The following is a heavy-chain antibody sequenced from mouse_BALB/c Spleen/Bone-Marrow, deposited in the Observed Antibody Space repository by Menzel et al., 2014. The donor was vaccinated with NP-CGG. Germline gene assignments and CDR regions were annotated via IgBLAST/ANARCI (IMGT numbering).Heavy chain of an antibody. J-gene: IGHJ2*01. CDR2: IDPANGNT. D-gene: IGHD2-2*01. V-gene: IGHV14-3*02. CDR1: GFNVKDTY. CDR3: ASYVYGYYFDY. Sequence: EVKLQESGAELVKPGASVKLSCTASGFNVKDTYIHWVKQRPEQGLEWIGRIDPANGNTKYDPKFQGKATITADTSSNTAYLQLSSLTSEDTAVYYCASYVYGYYFDYWGQGTTLTVSS.